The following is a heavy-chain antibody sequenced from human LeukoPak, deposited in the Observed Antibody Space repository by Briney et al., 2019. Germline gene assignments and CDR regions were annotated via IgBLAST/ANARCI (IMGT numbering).Heavy chain of an antibody. Sequence: QTGGSLRLSCAASGFTFSSYAMSWVRQAPGKGLEWVSAISGSGGSTYYADSVKGRFTISRDNSKNTLYLQMNSLRAEDTAVYYCAKDLPTTYYYDIGPHEYDYWGQGTLVTVSS. CDR2: ISGSGGST. CDR1: GFTFSSYA. D-gene: IGHD3-22*01. J-gene: IGHJ4*02. V-gene: IGHV3-23*01. CDR3: AKDLPTTYYYDIGPHEYDY.